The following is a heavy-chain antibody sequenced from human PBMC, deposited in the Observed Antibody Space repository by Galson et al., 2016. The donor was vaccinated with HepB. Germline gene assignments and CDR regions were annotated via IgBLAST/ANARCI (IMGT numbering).Heavy chain of an antibody. CDR3: ARRDIPMANDY. J-gene: IGHJ4*02. Sequence: SLRLSCAASGFTFSSYWMHWVRQAPGKGLVWVSRINGDGSSTSYADYVKGRFTISRDNAKNTLYLQMNSLRAEDTAGYFCARRDIPMANDYWGQGVLVTVSS. CDR2: INGDGSST. CDR1: GFTFSSYW. D-gene: IGHD5-18*01. V-gene: IGHV3-74*01.